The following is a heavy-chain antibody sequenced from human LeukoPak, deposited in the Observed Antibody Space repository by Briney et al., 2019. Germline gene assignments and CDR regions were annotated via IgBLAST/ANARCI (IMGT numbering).Heavy chain of an antibody. V-gene: IGHV3-64*04. Sequence: GGSLRLSCSASGFTFSSYAMHWVRQAPGKGLEYVSAISSNGGSTYYADSVKGRFTISRDNSKNTLYLQMNSLRAEDTAVYYCAIPPVASSSWYYFDYWGQGTLVTVSS. CDR3: AIPPVASSSWYYFDY. CDR2: ISSNGGST. CDR1: GFTFSSYA. J-gene: IGHJ4*02. D-gene: IGHD6-13*01.